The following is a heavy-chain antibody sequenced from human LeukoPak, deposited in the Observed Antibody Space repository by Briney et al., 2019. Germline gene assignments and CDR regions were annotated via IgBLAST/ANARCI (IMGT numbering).Heavy chain of an antibody. CDR2: ISRSDSTI. J-gene: IGHJ3*02. Sequence: GGSLRLSCAASGFTFSSYEINWVRQAPGKGLEWVSYISRSDSTIYYADSVKGRFTISRDNAKNTLYLQMNSLRAEDTAVYYCARIAWDAFDIWGQGTMVTVSS. D-gene: IGHD2-15*01. V-gene: IGHV3-48*03. CDR1: GFTFSSYE. CDR3: ARIAWDAFDI.